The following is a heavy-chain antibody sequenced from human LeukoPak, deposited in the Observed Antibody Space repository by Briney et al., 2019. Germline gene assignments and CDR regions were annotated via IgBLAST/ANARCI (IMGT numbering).Heavy chain of an antibody. CDR3: VKDLYGSGIGSFDY. J-gene: IGHJ4*02. D-gene: IGHD3-10*01. CDR1: GFTFSSYA. CDR2: ISGSGGST. Sequence: PGGSLRLSCAASGFTFSSYAMSWVRQAPGKGLEWVSAISGSGGSTYYADSVRGRFTISRDNSKNTLYLQMNSLRAEDTAVYYCVKDLYGSGIGSFDYWGQGTLVTVSS. V-gene: IGHV3-23*01.